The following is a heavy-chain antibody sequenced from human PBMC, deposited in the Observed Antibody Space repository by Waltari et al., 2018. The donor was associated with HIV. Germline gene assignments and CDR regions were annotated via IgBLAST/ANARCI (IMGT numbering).Heavy chain of an antibody. CDR3: ATGVRYYGP. CDR1: NFSVSGKH. Sequence: AESGGRLIQPGGSLGLSCTASNFSVSGKHVTWIRQAPGGSLEWVAVIYPDDTTHYAASVSGRFTISRAKSRTTVLLLMNGLFVDDTATYFCATGVRYYGPWGQGTRVTVSS. V-gene: IGHV3-53*01. D-gene: IGHD3-10*01. J-gene: IGHJ5*02. CDR2: IYPDDTT.